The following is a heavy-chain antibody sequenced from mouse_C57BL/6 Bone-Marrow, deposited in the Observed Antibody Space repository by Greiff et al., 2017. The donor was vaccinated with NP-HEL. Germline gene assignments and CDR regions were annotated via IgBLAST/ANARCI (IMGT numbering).Heavy chain of an antibody. J-gene: IGHJ2*01. Sequence: EVQLQQSVAELVRPGASVKLSCTASGFNFKNTYMHWVKQRPGQGLEWIGRIDPANGNTKYAPKFQGKATITADTSSNTAYLQLSSLTSEDTAIYYCARLLLYYFDYWGQGTTLTVSS. CDR3: ARLLLYYFDY. V-gene: IGHV14-3*01. CDR2: IDPANGNT. CDR1: GFNFKNTY.